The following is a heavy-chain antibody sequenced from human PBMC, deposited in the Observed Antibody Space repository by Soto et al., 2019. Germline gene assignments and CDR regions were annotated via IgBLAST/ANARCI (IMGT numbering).Heavy chain of an antibody. CDR2: IWYDGSNK. CDR3: ARGEATRPTSYMVRGLFDMDV. CDR1: GFTFSNYG. Sequence: GGSLRLSCAASGFTFSNYGMHWVRQAPGKGLEWVAVIWYDGSNKYYADSVKGRFTISRDNSKNTLYLQMNSLRAEDTAVYYCARGEATRPTSYMVRGLFDMDVWGKGTTVTVSS. D-gene: IGHD3-10*01. V-gene: IGHV3-33*01. J-gene: IGHJ6*03.